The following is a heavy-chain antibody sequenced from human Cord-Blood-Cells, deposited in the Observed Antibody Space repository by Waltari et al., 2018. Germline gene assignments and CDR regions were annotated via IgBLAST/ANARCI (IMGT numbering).Heavy chain of an antibody. CDR3: ARQRSGYDWAFDI. D-gene: IGHD5-12*01. Sequence: QVQLVQSGAEVKKPGSSVKVSCKAFGGTFSSYATSWVRQAPGQGLEWMGGIIPIFGTANYAQKFQGRVTITADESTSTAYMELSSLRSEDTAVYYCARQRSGYDWAFDIWGQGTMVTVSS. CDR1: GGTFSSYA. J-gene: IGHJ3*02. V-gene: IGHV1-69*01. CDR2: IIPIFGTA.